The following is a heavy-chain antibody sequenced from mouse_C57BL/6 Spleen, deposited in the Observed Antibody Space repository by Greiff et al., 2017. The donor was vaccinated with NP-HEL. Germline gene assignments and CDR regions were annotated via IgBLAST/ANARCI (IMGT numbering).Heavy chain of an antibody. CDR1: GYTFTDYN. CDR3: ARGGELDYLYYFDY. Sequence: VQLQQSGPELVKPGASVKIPCKASGYTFTDYNMDWVKRSHGKSLEWIGDINPNNGGTIYNQKFKGKATLTVDKSSSTAYMELRSLTSEDTAVYYCARGGELDYLYYFDYWGQGTTLTVSS. D-gene: IGHD2-4*01. J-gene: IGHJ2*01. CDR2: INPNNGGT. V-gene: IGHV1-18*01.